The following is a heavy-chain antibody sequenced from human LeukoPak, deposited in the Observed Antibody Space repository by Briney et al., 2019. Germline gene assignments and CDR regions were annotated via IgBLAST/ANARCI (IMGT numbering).Heavy chain of an antibody. D-gene: IGHD3-10*01. J-gene: IGHJ6*03. CDR2: IYYSGTT. V-gene: IGHV4-39*01. CDR1: GGSISSSHYY. Sequence: PSETLSLTCTVSGGSISSSHYYWGWIRQPPGKGLEWIGTIYYSGTTYYNPSLESRVTISEDTPKNQFSLTLKSVTAADTAVYYCARQISDYYYYYIDVWGKGTTVTVSS. CDR3: ARQISDYYYYYIDV.